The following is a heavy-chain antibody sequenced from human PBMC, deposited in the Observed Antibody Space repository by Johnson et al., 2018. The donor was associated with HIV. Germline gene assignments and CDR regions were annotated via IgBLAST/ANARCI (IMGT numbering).Heavy chain of an antibody. Sequence: VQLVESGGGVVQPGRSLRLSCAASGFTLSHYGMHWVRQAPGKGPEWVALISYDGSNAYYADSVKGRFTVSRDNSKNTLYLQMISRRAEDTAVYYCAKDREAWYISRWSPTDAFDIWGQGTMVTVSS. D-gene: IGHD6-13*01. CDR3: AKDREAWYISRWSPTDAFDI. J-gene: IGHJ3*02. CDR2: ISYDGSNA. V-gene: IGHV3-30*18. CDR1: GFTLSHYG.